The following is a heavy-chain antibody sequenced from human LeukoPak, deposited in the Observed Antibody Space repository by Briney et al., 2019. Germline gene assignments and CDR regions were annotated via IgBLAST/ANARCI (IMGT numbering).Heavy chain of an antibody. V-gene: IGHV4-61*02. CDR3: ARSGGDIVVVPAAKAKQYFQH. CDR2: IYTSGST. D-gene: IGHD2-2*01. J-gene: IGHJ1*01. CDR1: GGSISSGSYY. Sequence: SETLSLTCTVSGGSISSGSYYWSWIRQPAGKGLEWIGRIYTSGSTNYNPSLKSRVTISVDTSKNQFSLKLSSVTAADTAVYYCARSGGDIVVVPAAKAKQYFQHWGQGTLVTVSS.